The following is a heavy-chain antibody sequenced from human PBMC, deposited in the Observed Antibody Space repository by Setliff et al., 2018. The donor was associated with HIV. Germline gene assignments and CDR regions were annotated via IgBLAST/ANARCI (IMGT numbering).Heavy chain of an antibody. J-gene: IGHJ4*02. D-gene: IGHD1-26*01. CDR3: ARDVGGVHMATNFDF. V-gene: IGHV4-4*07. CDR1: GGPIVSYY. Sequence: KPSETLSLTCTVSGGPIVSYYWTWIRQPAGKGLEWMGRIYSSGNTEYNPSLKGRVTMSVDTSENQFSLRLASVTAADTAVYYCARDVGGVHMATNFDFWGQGTLVTVSS. CDR2: IYSSGNT.